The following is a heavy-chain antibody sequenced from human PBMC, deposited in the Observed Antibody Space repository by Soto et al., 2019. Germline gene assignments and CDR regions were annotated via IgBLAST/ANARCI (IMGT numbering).Heavy chain of an antibody. V-gene: IGHV4-39*01. CDR3: AKVVVGAPRHPDFDS. D-gene: IGHD2-15*01. CDR1: GGSINNGDYF. CDR2: VYHSGTT. Sequence: TLSLTCTVSGGSINNGDYFWGWIRQPPGKGLEWIGSVYHSGTTNYNPSLKSRVTISVGTSKNQFSLNLRSVTAADTAVYYCAKVVVGAPRHPDFDSWGQGTRVTVS. J-gene: IGHJ4*02.